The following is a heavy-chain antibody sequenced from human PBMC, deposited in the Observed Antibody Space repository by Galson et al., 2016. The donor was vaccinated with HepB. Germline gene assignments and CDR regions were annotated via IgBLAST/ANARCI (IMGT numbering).Heavy chain of an antibody. CDR1: GYTFTDSW. V-gene: IGHV5-51*01. CDR3: ARASRSYYNWFNP. CDR2: IYPGDSDT. Sequence: QSGAEVKKPGESLRISCKASGYTFTDSWIGWVRQMPGKGLEWMGVIYPGDSDTRYSPSFQGQVTISADKSVNTTYLELTSLKASDTAIYYCARASRSYYNWFNPWGQGTLVTVSS. D-gene: IGHD3-10*01. J-gene: IGHJ5*02.